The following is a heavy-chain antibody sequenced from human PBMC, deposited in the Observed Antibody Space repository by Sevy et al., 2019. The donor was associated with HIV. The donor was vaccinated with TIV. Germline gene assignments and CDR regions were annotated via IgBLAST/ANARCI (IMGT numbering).Heavy chain of an antibody. V-gene: IGHV4-59*02. CDR2: SGST. J-gene: IGHJ4*02. Sequence: SETLPLTCTVSGVSVSPYYWAWIRQPPGKGLECVAFSGSTNYNPSLKSRATTSVDTSKNQFSLKLSSVTAADTAIYYCARGGPNQQQLDYFDHWGQGTLVTVSS. D-gene: IGHD1-1*01. CDR1: GVSVSPYY. CDR3: ARGGPNQQQLDYFDH.